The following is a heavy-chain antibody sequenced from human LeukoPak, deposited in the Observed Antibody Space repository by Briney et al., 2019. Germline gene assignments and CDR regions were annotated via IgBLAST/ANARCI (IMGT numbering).Heavy chain of an antibody. D-gene: IGHD3-22*01. J-gene: IGHJ4*02. CDR1: GGSFSGYY. CDR2: INHSGST. CDR3: ARQGYDSSGYYDY. V-gene: IGHV4-34*01. Sequence: SETLSLTCAVYGGSFSGYYWSWIRQPPGKGLEWIGEINHSGSTNYNPSLKSRVTISVDTSKNQFTLKLSSVTAAGTAVYYCARQGYDSSGYYDYWGQGTLVTVSS.